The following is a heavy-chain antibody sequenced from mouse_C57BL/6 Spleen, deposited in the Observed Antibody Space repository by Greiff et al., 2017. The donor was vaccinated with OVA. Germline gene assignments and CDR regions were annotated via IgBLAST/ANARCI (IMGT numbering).Heavy chain of an antibody. V-gene: IGHV1-7*01. CDR1: GYTFTSYW. J-gene: IGHJ4*01. CDR2: FNPSSGYT. Sequence: VQGVESGAELAKPGASVKLSCKASGYTFTSYWMHWVKQRPGQGLEWIGYFNPSSGYTKYNQKFKDKATLTADKSSSTAYMQLSSLTYEDSAVYYCARSPLITTAHYYAMDYWGQGTSVTVSS. CDR3: ARSPLITTAHYYAMDY. D-gene: IGHD1-1*01.